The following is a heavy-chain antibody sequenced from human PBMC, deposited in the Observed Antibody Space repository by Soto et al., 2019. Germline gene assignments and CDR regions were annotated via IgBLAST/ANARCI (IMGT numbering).Heavy chain of an antibody. CDR1: GFMFSKYW. D-gene: IGHD3-3*01. J-gene: IGHJ3*02. V-gene: IGHV3-7*01. CDR3: ARELSDFWSGYYTPDAFDI. Sequence: GGSLRLSCVGSGFMFSKYWMNWVRQAPGKGLEWVTNISEDGSEKYSVDSVKGRFSISRDNSQNTLYLQMNSLRAEDTAVYYCARELSDFWSGYYTPDAFDIWGQGTMVTVSS. CDR2: ISEDGSEK.